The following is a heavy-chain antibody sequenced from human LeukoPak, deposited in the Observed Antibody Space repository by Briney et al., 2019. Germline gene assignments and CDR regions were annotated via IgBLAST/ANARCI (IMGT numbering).Heavy chain of an antibody. V-gene: IGHV3-23*01. CDR3: AKALYCSSTICYEGFDY. CDR2: ISGSGGST. Sequence: PGGSLRLSCAASGFTFSSYGMSWVRQAPGKGLEWVSAISGSGGSTYYADSVKGRFTISRDNSKNTQYLEMNNLRAEDTALYYCAKALYCSSTICYEGFDYWGQGTLVTVSS. CDR1: GFTFSSYG. D-gene: IGHD2-2*01. J-gene: IGHJ4*02.